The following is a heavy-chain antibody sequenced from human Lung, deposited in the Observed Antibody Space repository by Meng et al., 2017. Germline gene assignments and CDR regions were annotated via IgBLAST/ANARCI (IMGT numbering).Heavy chain of an antibody. CDR1: HYTFTGYG. Sequence: QVQVVPAGAEVKSPRALAKLSCQASHYTFTGYGVSWFRQAPGQGLEWMAWLGAHDGDTSHAPRCQGRVTVTADRPTATAYMELRNLRSDDTGVYYCARGTPGRRYAEYWGQGTLVTVSS. CDR2: LGAHDGDT. CDR3: ARGTPGRRYAEY. D-gene: IGHD3-10*01. J-gene: IGHJ4*02. V-gene: IGHV1-18*01.